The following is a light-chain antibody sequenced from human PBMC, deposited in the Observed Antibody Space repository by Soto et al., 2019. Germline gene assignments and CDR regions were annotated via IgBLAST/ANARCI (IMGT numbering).Light chain of an antibody. V-gene: IGKV1-5*03. CDR3: QQYDSYPLT. CDR1: QSISSW. CDR2: KSS. J-gene: IGKJ4*01. Sequence: DIQMTQSPSTLSASVGDRITITCRASQSISSWLAWYQQKPGKAPKLLIYKSSTLESGVPSRFSGSGSGTEFTLTISSLQPDDFATYCCQQYDSYPLTFGGGTRVEIK.